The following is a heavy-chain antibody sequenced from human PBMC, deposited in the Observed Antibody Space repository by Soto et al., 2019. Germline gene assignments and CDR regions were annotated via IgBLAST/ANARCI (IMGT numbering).Heavy chain of an antibody. CDR2: IYHSVNA. CDR1: GGSISSDGYS. V-gene: IGHV4-30-2*06. CDR3: ASRSQALSFYALDV. J-gene: IGHJ6*02. Sequence: QLQLQGSGSRRVKPSQTLSLSCTVSGGSISSDGYSWSWIRQSQGNDLEWIGYIYHSVNAFYNPSLKSRVTMSLDKSRNQFSLNLTSVSAADTALYFCASRSQALSFYALDVWCQGTTGVVSS. D-gene: IGHD3-3*02.